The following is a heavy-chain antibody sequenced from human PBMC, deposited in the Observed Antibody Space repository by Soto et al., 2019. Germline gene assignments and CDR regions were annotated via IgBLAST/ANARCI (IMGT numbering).Heavy chain of an antibody. CDR3: ARVDCGGECYYHYGTDG. CDR1: GCTFSSYA. V-gene: IGHV1-69*13. Sequence: SVKVSCKASGCTFSSYAISWVRQAPGQGLEWMGGIIPTFGTANYAQKFQGRVTITADESTSTAYMELSSLRSEDTAVYYCARVDCGGECYYHYGTDGWGPGPTV. CDR2: IIPTFGTA. D-gene: IGHD2-21*01. J-gene: IGHJ6*02.